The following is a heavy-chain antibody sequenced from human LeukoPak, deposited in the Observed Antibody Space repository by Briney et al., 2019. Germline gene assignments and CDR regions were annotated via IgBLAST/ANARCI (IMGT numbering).Heavy chain of an antibody. CDR1: GFTFSSYS. CDR3: ARERSDPPNWFDP. J-gene: IGHJ5*02. Sequence: PGGSLRLSCAASGFTFSSYSMNWVRQAPGKGLEWVSSISSSSSYIYYADSVKGRFTISRDNAKNSLYLQMNSLRAEDTAVYYCARERSDPPNWFDPWGQGTLVTVSS. CDR2: ISSSSSYI. V-gene: IGHV3-21*01.